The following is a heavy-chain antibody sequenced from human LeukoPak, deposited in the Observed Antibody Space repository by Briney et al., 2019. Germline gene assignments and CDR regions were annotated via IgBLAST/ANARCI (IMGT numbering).Heavy chain of an antibody. CDR3: AKDLSGVLA. CDR1: GFTFSSYG. J-gene: IGHJ4*02. Sequence: GGSLRLSCAASGFTFSSYGMHWVRQAPGKGLEWVAVISYDGSNKYYADSVKGRFTISRDNSKNTLYLQMNSLRAEGTAVYYCAKDLSGVLAWGQGTLVTVSS. CDR2: ISYDGSNK. V-gene: IGHV3-30*18. D-gene: IGHD6-25*01.